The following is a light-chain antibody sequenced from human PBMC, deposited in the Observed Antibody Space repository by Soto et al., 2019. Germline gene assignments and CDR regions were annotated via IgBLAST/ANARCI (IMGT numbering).Light chain of an antibody. CDR3: TSYAGGNNV. CDR1: SRDVGGYNY. J-gene: IGLJ1*01. V-gene: IGLV2-8*01. Sequence: QSALTQPPSASGPPGQSVTISCTGTSRDVGGYNYVSWYQQYPGKVPKLMIYEVNKRPSGVPDRFSGSKSGNTASLTVSGLQAEDEADYYCTSYAGGNNVFGTGTKVTVL. CDR2: EVN.